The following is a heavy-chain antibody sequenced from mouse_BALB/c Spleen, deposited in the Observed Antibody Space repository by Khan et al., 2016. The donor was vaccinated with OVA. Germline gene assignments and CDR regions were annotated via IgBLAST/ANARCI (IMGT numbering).Heavy chain of an antibody. CDR2: ISSDGDYT. D-gene: IGHD2-1*01. Sequence: EVELVESGGGLVKPGGSLKLSCAASGFTFSTYAMSWVRQTPEKRLEWVATISSDGDYTYYPDNVTGRFTISRDNDKNTLYLQMSSLRSEDTAMYYCARSPYGNFAYWGQATLVTVAA. CDR3: ARSPYGNFAY. CDR1: GFTFSTYA. V-gene: IGHV5-9-3*01. J-gene: IGHJ3*01.